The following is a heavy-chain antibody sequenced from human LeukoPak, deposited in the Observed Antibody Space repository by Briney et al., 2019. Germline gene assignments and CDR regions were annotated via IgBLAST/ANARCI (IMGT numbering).Heavy chain of an antibody. Sequence: PGGSLRLSCAASGFTFSSYAMSWVRQAPGKGLKWVSAISGSGGSTYYADSVKGRFTISRDNSKNTLYLQMNSLRAEDTAVYYCAKCSYDILTGYPIWFDPWGQGTLVTVSS. CDR3: AKCSYDILTGYPIWFDP. CDR2: ISGSGGST. J-gene: IGHJ5*02. D-gene: IGHD3-9*01. CDR1: GFTFSSYA. V-gene: IGHV3-23*01.